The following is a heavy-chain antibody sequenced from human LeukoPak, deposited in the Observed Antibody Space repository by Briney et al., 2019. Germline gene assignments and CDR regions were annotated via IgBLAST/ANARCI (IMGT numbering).Heavy chain of an antibody. V-gene: IGHV3-9*01. CDR1: GFTFDDYA. CDR2: ISWNSGSI. CDR3: AKDRKRYYYDSSGYDY. J-gene: IGHJ4*02. D-gene: IGHD3-22*01. Sequence: QPGGSLRLSCAASGFTFDDYAMHWVRQAPGKGLEWVSGISWNSGSIGYADSVKGRFTISRDNSKNTLYLQMNSLRAEDAAVYYCAKDRKRYYYDSSGYDYWGQGTLVTVSS.